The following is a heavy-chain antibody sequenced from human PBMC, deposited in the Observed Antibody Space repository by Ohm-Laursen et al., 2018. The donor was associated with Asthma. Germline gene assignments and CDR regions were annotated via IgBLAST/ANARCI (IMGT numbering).Heavy chain of an antibody. V-gene: IGHV3-30*03. D-gene: IGHD2-2*01. Sequence: SLRLSCAASGFTFSDYGMHWVRQAPGKGLEWVAVISYDGSNKYYADSVKGRFTISRDNSKNTLYLQMNSLRAEDTAVYYCARDLEDCSSTSCYYYYYGMDVWGQGTTVTVSS. CDR3: ARDLEDCSSTSCYYYYYGMDV. J-gene: IGHJ6*02. CDR1: GFTFSDYG. CDR2: ISYDGSNK.